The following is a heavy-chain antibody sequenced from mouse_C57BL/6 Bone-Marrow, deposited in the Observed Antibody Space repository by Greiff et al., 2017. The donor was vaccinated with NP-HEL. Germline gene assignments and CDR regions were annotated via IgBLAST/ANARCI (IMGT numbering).Heavy chain of an antibody. CDR3: ARENYGPHWYFDV. CDR1: GYTFTSYW. Sequence: QVQLQQSGAELAKPGASVKLSCKASGYTFTSYWMHWVKQRPGQGLEWIGYINPSSGYTKYNQKFKDKATLTADKSSSTAYMQLSSLTSEDSAVYYCARENYGPHWYFDVWGTGTTVTVSS. J-gene: IGHJ1*03. D-gene: IGHD1-1*02. V-gene: IGHV1-7*01. CDR2: INPSSGYT.